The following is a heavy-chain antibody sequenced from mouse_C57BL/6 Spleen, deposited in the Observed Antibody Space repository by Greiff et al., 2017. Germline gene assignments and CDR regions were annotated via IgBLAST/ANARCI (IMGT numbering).Heavy chain of an antibody. CDR3: ARNYGSSHDWYFDV. V-gene: IGHV1-52*01. D-gene: IGHD1-1*01. CDR2: IDPSDSET. CDR1: GYTFTSYW. J-gene: IGHJ1*03. Sequence: VQLQQPGAELVRPGSSVKLSCKASGYTFTSYWMHWVKQRPIQGLEWIGNIDPSDSETHYNQKFKDKATLTVDKSSSTAYMQLGSLTSEDSAVYYCARNYGSSHDWYFDVWGTGTTVTVSS.